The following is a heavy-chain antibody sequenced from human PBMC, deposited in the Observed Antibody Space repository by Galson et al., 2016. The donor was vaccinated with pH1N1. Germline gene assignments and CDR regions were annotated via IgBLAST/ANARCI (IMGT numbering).Heavy chain of an antibody. CDR3: AKDRTTTRNDGDY. D-gene: IGHD1-1*01. J-gene: IGHJ4*02. Sequence: SLRLSCAPSGFSFTNYGMHWVRQAPGKGLEWVAFIGYDGGNKYYADSVKGRLTISRDNSKNTLYLQMNSLRTEDTALYYCAKDRTTTRNDGDYWGQGTLVTVSS. CDR1: GFSFTNYG. V-gene: IGHV3-30*02. CDR2: IGYDGGNK.